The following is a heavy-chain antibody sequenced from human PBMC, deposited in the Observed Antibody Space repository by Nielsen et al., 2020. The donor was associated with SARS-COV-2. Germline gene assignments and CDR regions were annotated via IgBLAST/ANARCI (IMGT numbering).Heavy chain of an antibody. CDR2: VSAYNANT. V-gene: IGHV1-18*01. CDR3: ARAVGSAFYYYLDV. J-gene: IGHJ6*03. Sequence: ASVKVSCKASGYTFSNYDINWVRQAPGQGLEWVGWVSAYNANTNYAQKLQGRVTMTTDTSTSTAYMELRSLRSDDTAVYYCARAVGSAFYYYLDVWGQGTAVTVSS. D-gene: IGHD2-15*01. CDR1: GYTFSNYD.